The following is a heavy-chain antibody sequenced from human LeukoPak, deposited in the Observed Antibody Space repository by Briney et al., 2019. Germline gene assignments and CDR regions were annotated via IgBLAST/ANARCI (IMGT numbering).Heavy chain of an antibody. CDR1: GFTFSNYG. D-gene: IGHD6-13*01. Sequence: GGSLRLSCAASGFTFSNYGMSWVRQAPGKGLEWISAISGSGGTTYYADSVKGRFTISRDNFKNTVVLQMNSLSVDDTAIYYCARQSLAASGLDYWGQGMLVTVSS. CDR2: ISGSGGTT. CDR3: ARQSLAASGLDY. V-gene: IGHV3-23*01. J-gene: IGHJ4*02.